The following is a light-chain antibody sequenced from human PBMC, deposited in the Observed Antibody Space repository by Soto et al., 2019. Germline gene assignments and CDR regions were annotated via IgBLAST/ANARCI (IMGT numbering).Light chain of an antibody. CDR2: DVS. CDR1: SSDVGGYNY. CDR3: CSYAGSPYV. J-gene: IGLJ1*01. V-gene: IGLV2-11*01. Sequence: SVLTRPGSGTGFPGRSVTISNTRTSSDVGGYNYVSWFQQHPGKAPKVMIYDVSKRPSGVPDRFSGSKSGNTASLTISGLQAEDEADYCCSYAGSPYVFGTGTKVTVL.